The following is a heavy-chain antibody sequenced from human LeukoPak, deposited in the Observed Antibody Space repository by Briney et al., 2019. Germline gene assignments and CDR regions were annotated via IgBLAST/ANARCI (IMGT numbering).Heavy chain of an antibody. V-gene: IGHV4-4*07. CDR1: RGSISSYY. J-gene: IGHJ4*02. D-gene: IGHD3-10*02. Sequence: SETLSVTSTESRGSISSYYWCRICPPPGKGLEWMGRRYTSGSTNYNPSLKGRVTMSIDTSKNQFSLKLSSVTAADTAVYYCARELPTYYVREYFDYWGQGTLVTVSS. CDR3: ARELPTYYVREYFDY. CDR2: RYTSGST.